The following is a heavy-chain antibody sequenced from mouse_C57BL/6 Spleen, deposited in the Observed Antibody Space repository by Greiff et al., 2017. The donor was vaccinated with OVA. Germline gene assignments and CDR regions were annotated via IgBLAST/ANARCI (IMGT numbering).Heavy chain of an antibody. CDR1: GFTFSSYT. CDR2: ISGGGGNT. CDR3: ARTGGYYYGSKYCDY. J-gene: IGHJ2*01. Sequence: EVHLVESGGGLVKPGGSLKLSCAASGFTFSSYTMSWVRQTPEKRLEWVATISGGGGNTYYPDSVKGRFTISRDNAKNTLYLQMSSLRSEDTALYYCARTGGYYYGSKYCDYWGQGTTLTVSS. V-gene: IGHV5-9*01. D-gene: IGHD1-1*01.